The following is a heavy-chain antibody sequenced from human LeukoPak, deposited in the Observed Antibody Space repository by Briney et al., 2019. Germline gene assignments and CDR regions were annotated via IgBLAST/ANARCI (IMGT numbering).Heavy chain of an antibody. CDR2: MNGEGTTI. CDR3: ATARNFRFEY. Sequence: GGSLRLSCATSGLTFRTTWMHWVRQAPGEGLMWVSRMNGEGTTIDYADSVKGRFTVSRDYAKNTLFLQMNNLRTEDTALYFCATARNFRFEYWGQGSLVIVSA. V-gene: IGHV3-74*01. D-gene: IGHD1-7*01. CDR1: GLTFRTTW. J-gene: IGHJ4*02.